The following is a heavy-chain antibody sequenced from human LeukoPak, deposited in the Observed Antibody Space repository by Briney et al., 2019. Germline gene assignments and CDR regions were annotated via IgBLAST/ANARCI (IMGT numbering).Heavy chain of an antibody. V-gene: IGHV1-18*01. CDR2: ISAYNGNT. D-gene: IGHD1-26*01. Sequence: ASVKVSCKASGYSFTSYGISWVRQAPGQGLEWMGWISAYNGNTNYAQKLQGRVTMTTDTSTSTDYMELRSLRSDDPAVYYCARELVRATTKNWFDPWGQGTLVTVSS. CDR3: ARELVRATTKNWFDP. CDR1: GYSFTSYG. J-gene: IGHJ5*02.